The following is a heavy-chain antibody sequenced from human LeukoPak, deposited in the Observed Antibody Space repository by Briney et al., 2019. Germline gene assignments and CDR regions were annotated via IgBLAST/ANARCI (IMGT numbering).Heavy chain of an antibody. Sequence: GGSLRISCAASGFTVTSNYMSWVRKAPGKGLEWVSLIYNDGSRTYYADSVRGRFTISRDTSEGTVYLQMDSLRPEDTAVYYCATDGYHYFDYWGQGTLVTVSS. V-gene: IGHV3-53*01. CDR2: IYNDGSRT. CDR3: ATDGYHYFDY. D-gene: IGHD5-12*01. J-gene: IGHJ4*02. CDR1: GFTVTSNY.